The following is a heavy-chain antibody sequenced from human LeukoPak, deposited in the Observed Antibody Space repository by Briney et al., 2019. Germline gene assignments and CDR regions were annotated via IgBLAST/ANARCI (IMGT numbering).Heavy chain of an antibody. D-gene: IGHD1-14*01. CDR2: IGSSGST. Sequence: GGSLRLSCAPSGFTFSSYAMTWVRQAPGKGLEWVAAIGSSGSTYHADSVKGRFTISRDNSKSTLYLQMSSLRAEDTAVYYCARGTSWMSPYYMDVWGTGTTVTVSS. CDR3: ARGTSWMSPYYMDV. J-gene: IGHJ6*03. V-gene: IGHV3-23*01. CDR1: GFTFSSYA.